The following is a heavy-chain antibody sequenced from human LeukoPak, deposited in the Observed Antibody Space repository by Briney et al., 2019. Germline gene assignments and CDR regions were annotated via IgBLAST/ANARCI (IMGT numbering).Heavy chain of an antibody. CDR1: GGSFSGYY. Sequence: PSETLSLTCAVYGGSFSGYYWSWVRQPPGKGLEWIGEIKHSGSTNYNPSLKSRVTISVDTSKNQFSLKLSSVTAADTAVYYCARVRSSGPYYYYYYMDVWGKGTTVTVSS. J-gene: IGHJ6*03. CDR3: ARVRSSGPYYYYYYMDV. CDR2: IKHSGST. D-gene: IGHD6-19*01. V-gene: IGHV4-34*01.